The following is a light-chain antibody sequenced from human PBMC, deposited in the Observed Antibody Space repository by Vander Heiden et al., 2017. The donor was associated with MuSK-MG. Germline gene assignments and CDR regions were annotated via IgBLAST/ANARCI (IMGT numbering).Light chain of an antibody. V-gene: IGLV3-25*03. CDR1: ALPKEY. J-gene: IGLJ2*01. Sequence: SELTPPPSVSVSPGQTARITCSGDALPKEYAYWYQQKPGQAPVLVIYKDTERPSGIPERFSGSSSGTTVTLTISGVQAEDEADYYCQSADSSGTLVVFGGGTKLTVL. CDR3: QSADSSGTLVV. CDR2: KDT.